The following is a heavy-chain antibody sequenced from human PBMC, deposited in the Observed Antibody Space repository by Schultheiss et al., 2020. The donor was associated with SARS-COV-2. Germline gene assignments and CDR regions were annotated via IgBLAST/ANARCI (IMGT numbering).Heavy chain of an antibody. V-gene: IGHV4-61*08. Sequence: SETLSLTCTVSGGSISSGGYYWSWIRQHPGKGLEWIGYIYYSGSTNYNPSLKSRVTISVDTSKNQFSLKLSSVTAADTAVYYCARVGYSSSWYAYYFDYWGQGTLVTVSS. J-gene: IGHJ4*02. CDR1: GGSISSGGYY. CDR3: ARVGYSSSWYAYYFDY. D-gene: IGHD6-13*01. CDR2: IYYSGST.